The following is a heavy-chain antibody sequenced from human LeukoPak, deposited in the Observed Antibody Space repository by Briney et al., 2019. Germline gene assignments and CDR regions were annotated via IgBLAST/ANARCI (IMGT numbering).Heavy chain of an antibody. CDR2: ISSNGGST. CDR1: GFTFSSYV. D-gene: IGHD6-19*01. V-gene: IGHV3-64D*06. J-gene: IGHJ4*02. Sequence: GSPRLSCSRSGFTFSSYVMHWVRHAPGEGLEYVSAISSNGGSTYYTDSVKGRFTISRDNSKNTRYLRRSSLKAEDTAVYYCVKAAAPWQLLPDWGQGNLVTVSS. CDR3: VKAAAPWQLLPD.